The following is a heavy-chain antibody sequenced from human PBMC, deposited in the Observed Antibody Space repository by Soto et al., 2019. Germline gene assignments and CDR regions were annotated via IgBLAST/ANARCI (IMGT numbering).Heavy chain of an antibody. Sequence: GASVKVSCKASGYTFTSYAMHWVRQAPGQRLEWMGWINAGNGNTKYSQKFQGRVTITRDTSASTAYMELSSLRSEDTAVYYCARDRCSGGSCYQADYGMDVWGQGTTVTVS. CDR2: INAGNGNT. CDR1: GYTFTSYA. CDR3: ARDRCSGGSCYQADYGMDV. D-gene: IGHD2-15*01. V-gene: IGHV1-3*01. J-gene: IGHJ6*02.